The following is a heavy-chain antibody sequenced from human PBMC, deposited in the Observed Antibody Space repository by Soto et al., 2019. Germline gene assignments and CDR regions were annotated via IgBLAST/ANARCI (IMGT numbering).Heavy chain of an antibody. CDR1: GGSISSYY. Sequence: SETLSLTCTVSGGSISSYYWSWIRQPPGKGLEWIGYIYYSGSTNYNPSLKSRVTISVDTSKNQFSLKLSSVTAADTAVYYCARYITIFGFDYWGQGTLVTVSS. CDR3: ARYITIFGFDY. D-gene: IGHD3-3*01. V-gene: IGHV4-59*08. J-gene: IGHJ4*02. CDR2: IYYSGST.